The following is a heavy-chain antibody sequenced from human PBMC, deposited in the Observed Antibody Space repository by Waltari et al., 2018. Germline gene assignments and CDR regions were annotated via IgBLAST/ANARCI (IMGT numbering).Heavy chain of an antibody. V-gene: IGHV4-4*07. Sequence: QVQLQESGPGLVKPSETLSLTCTVSGGSISSYYWSWIRQPAGKGLEWIGRISTSGSTNYNPSLKSRVTMSVDTSKNQCSLKLSSVTAADTAVYDCARERIAGIAAPPGSQDAFDTWGQGTMVTVSS. CDR1: GGSISSYY. J-gene: IGHJ3*02. D-gene: IGHD6-13*01. CDR2: ISTSGST. CDR3: ARERIAGIAAPPGSQDAFDT.